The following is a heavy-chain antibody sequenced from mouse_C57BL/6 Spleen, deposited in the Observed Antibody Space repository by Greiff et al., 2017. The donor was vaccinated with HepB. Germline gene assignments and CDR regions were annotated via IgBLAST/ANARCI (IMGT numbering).Heavy chain of an antibody. V-gene: IGHV1-26*01. CDR3: ARMGGTKIDY. Sequence: VQLQQSGPELVKPGASVKISCKASGYTFTDYYMNWVKQSHGKSLEWIGDINPNNGGTSYNQKFKGKATLTVDKSSSTAYMELRSLTSEDSAVYYCARMGGTKIDYWGQGTTLTVSS. J-gene: IGHJ2*01. CDR1: GYTFTDYY. D-gene: IGHD3-3*01. CDR2: INPNNGGT.